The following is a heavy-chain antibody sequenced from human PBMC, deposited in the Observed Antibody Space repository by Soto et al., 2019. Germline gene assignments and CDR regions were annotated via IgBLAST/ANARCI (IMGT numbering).Heavy chain of an antibody. CDR2: ITYDGSNK. D-gene: IGHD2-15*01. J-gene: IGHJ5*02. Sequence: QVQLVESGGGVVQPGMSLRLSCAASGFTFNRYGMHWVRQAPGKGLEWVAAITYDGSNKYYADSVKGRFTISRDNSKNTLYLQMNSLRPEDTAVHYCAKVRVAYCSGVGCYSADHWGQGTLVTVSS. CDR3: AKVRVAYCSGVGCYSADH. CDR1: GFTFNRYG. V-gene: IGHV3-30*18.